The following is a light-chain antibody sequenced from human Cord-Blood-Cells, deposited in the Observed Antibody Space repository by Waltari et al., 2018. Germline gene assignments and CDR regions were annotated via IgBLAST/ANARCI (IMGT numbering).Light chain of an antibody. CDR3: QQYNNWPPIT. V-gene: IGKV3-15*01. J-gene: IGKJ5*01. Sequence: EIVMTQSPATLSVSPGESATLSCMASQSVSSNLAWYQQKPGQAHRLLIYGASTMATGIPARFSGSGSGKEFTLTISSLQSEDFAVYYRQQYNNWPPITFGQGTRLEIK. CDR2: GAS. CDR1: QSVSSN.